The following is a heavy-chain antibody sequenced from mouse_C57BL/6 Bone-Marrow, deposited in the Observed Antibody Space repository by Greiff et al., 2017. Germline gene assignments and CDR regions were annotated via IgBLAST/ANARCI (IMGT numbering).Heavy chain of an antibody. V-gene: IGHV1-55*01. D-gene: IGHD1-1*01. CDR2: IYPGSGST. CDR3: SRPYYGSSYGCAY. J-gene: IGHJ3*01. CDR1: GYTFTSYW. Sequence: QVQLQQPGAELVKPGASVKMSCTASGYTFTSYWITWVKQRPGQGLEWLGDIYPGSGSTNYTEKFKSKATLTVDTSSSTAYMQLSSLTSEDSAVYYCSRPYYGSSYGCAYWGQGTLVTVSA.